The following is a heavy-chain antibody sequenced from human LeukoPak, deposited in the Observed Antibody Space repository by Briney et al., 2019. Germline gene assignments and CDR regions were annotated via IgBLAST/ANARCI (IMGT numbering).Heavy chain of an antibody. V-gene: IGHV1-46*01. Sequence: ASVKVSCKPSGYTFGTHWMHWVRQAPGQGLEWMAIINPSGGSTSYAQKFQGRVTMTRDMSTSTVYMELSSLRAEDTAVYYCAKDVLRIVLRYFDWTYAFDYWGQGTLVTVSS. CDR2: INPSGGST. CDR1: GYTFGTHW. CDR3: AKDVLRIVLRYFDWTYAFDY. D-gene: IGHD3-9*01. J-gene: IGHJ4*02.